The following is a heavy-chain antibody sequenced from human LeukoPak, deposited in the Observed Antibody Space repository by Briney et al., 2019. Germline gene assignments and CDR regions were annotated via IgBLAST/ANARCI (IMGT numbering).Heavy chain of an antibody. CDR1: GFTFSSHG. D-gene: IGHD4/OR15-4a*01. Sequence: GGSLRLSCAASGFTFSSHGMSWVRQAPGKGLEWVSFIYSGGSTHYSDSVKGRFTISRDNSKNTLYLQMNSLRAEDTAVYYCARRAGAYSHPYDYWGQGTLVTVSS. V-gene: IGHV3-53*01. J-gene: IGHJ4*02. CDR2: IYSGGST. CDR3: ARRAGAYSHPYDY.